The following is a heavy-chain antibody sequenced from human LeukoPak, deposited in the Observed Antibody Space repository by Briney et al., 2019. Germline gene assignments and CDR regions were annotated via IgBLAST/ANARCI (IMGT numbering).Heavy chain of an antibody. CDR3: ARPDVRTTVMARAFDI. V-gene: IGHV1-69*05. CDR1: GGTFSSYA. Sequence: SVKVSCKASGGTFSSYAISWVRQAPGQGLEWMGGIIPIFGTANYAQKFQGRVTITTDESTSTAYTELSSLRSEDTAVYYCARPDVRTTVMARAFDIWGQGTMVTVSS. CDR2: IIPIFGTA. J-gene: IGHJ3*02. D-gene: IGHD4-17*01.